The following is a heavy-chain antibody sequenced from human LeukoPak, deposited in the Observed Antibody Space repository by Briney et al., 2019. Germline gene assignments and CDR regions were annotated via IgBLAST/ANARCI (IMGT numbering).Heavy chain of an antibody. Sequence: ASVKVSCKASGGTFSSYAISWVRQAPGQGLEWMVRIIPIFGTANYAQNFQGRVTITKDESTSTAYMELSSLRSEDTAVYYCARDVPREYYYDSSGHWDYWGQGTLVTVSS. CDR1: GGTFSSYA. CDR2: IIPIFGTA. J-gene: IGHJ4*01. CDR3: ARDVPREYYYDSSGHWDY. D-gene: IGHD3-22*01. V-gene: IGHV1-69*05.